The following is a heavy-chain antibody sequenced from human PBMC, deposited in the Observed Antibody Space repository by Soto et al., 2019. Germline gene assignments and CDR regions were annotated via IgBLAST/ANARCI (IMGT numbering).Heavy chain of an antibody. Sequence: QVQLVQSGAEVKKPGASVKVSCKASGYTFTSYAMHWVRQAPGQRLEWMGWINAGNGNTKYSQKFQGRVTITRDTSASTAYMELSSLRSEDTAVFYCARVTAAAWFDPWGQGTLVTVSS. J-gene: IGHJ5*02. CDR1: GYTFTSYA. V-gene: IGHV1-3*01. CDR3: ARVTAAAWFDP. CDR2: INAGNGNT. D-gene: IGHD6-25*01.